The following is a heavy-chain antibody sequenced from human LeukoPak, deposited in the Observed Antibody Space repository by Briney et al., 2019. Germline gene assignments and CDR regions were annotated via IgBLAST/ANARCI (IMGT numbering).Heavy chain of an antibody. Sequence: SQTLSLTCTVSGGSISSGGYYWSWIRQHPGKGLEWIGYIYYSGSTYYNPSLKSRVTISVDTSKNQFSLKLSSVTAADTAVYYCARGIGVYYYDSSGYYPSGYFQHWGQGTLVTVSS. V-gene: IGHV4-31*03. CDR1: GGSISSGGYY. CDR2: IYYSGST. CDR3: ARGIGVYYYDSSGYYPSGYFQH. D-gene: IGHD3-22*01. J-gene: IGHJ1*01.